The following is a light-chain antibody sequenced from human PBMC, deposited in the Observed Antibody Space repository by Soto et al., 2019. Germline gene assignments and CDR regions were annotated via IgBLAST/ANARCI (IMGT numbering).Light chain of an antibody. V-gene: IGKV3-15*01. CDR3: QQYNNWPET. CDR2: GAS. Sequence: EIVMTQSPAPLSVSPGERATLSCRASQSVSSNLAWYQQKPGQAPRLLIYGASTRATGIPARFSGSWSGTEFTLTISSLQSEDVAVYYCQQYNNWPETLGQGTKVDIK. CDR1: QSVSSN. J-gene: IGKJ1*01.